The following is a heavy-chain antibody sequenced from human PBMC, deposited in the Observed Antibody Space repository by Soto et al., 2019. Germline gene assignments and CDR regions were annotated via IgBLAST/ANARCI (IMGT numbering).Heavy chain of an antibody. CDR3: ARALTDYSDHYYYYYYGMDV. D-gene: IGHD5-12*01. J-gene: IGHJ6*02. CDR2: IYYSGST. CDR1: GGSISSGDYY. Sequence: SETLSLTCTVSGGSISSGDYYWSWIRQPPGKGLEWIGYIYYSGSTYYNPSLKSRVTISVDTSKNQFSLKLSSVTAADTAVYYCARALTDYSDHYYYYYYGMDVWGQGTTVTVSS. V-gene: IGHV4-30-4*01.